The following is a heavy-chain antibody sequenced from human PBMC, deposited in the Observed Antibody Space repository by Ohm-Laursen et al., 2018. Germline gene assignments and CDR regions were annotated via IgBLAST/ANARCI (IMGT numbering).Heavy chain of an antibody. J-gene: IGHJ4*02. Sequence: SLRLSCTASGFTFSSYWMHWVRQAPGKGLVWVSRINSDGSSTSYADSVKGRFTISRDNAKNTLYLQMNSLRAEDTAVYYCAREYPQYSPLDYWGQGTLVTVSS. D-gene: IGHD4-11*01. CDR1: GFTFSSYW. CDR2: INSDGSST. V-gene: IGHV3-74*01. CDR3: AREYPQYSPLDY.